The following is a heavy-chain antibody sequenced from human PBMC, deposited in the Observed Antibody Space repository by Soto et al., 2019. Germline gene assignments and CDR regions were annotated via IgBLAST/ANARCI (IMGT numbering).Heavy chain of an antibody. CDR3: ARHYCSSTSCYTVYYYYYGMEV. Sequence: GESLKISCKGSGYSFTSYWIGWVRQMPGKGLEWMGIIYPGDSDTRYSPSFQGQVTISADKSISTAYLQWSSLKASDTAMYYCARHYCSSTSCYTVYYYYYGMEVWGQGTTVTVSS. CDR1: GYSFTSYW. D-gene: IGHD2-2*01. J-gene: IGHJ6*02. V-gene: IGHV5-51*01. CDR2: IYPGDSDT.